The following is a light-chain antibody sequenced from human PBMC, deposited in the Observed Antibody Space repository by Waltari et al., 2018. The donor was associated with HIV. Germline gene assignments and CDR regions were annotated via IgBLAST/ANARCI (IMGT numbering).Light chain of an antibody. V-gene: IGLV1-47*01. Sequence: QSVLTQPPSASGTPGQRVTISCSGSSANVGNTVYWYQQLPGTAPKVTIYRENQRPSGVPALFSGSRSAPSASLDVSRLRSEDEAIYFCAAWDDILSGWVFGGGTNLTVL. CDR1: SANVGNT. CDR3: AAWDDILSGWV. J-gene: IGLJ3*02. CDR2: REN.